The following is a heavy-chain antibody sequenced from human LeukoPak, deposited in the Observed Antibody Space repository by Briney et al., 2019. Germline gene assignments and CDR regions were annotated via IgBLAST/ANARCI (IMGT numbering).Heavy chain of an antibody. CDR3: ARVPKGSGELYESPGPFFDY. V-gene: IGHV4-34*01. D-gene: IGHD3-10*01. CDR1: GGSFSGYY. CDR2: INHSGST. Sequence: SETLSLTCAVYGGSFSGYYWSWIRQPPGKGLEWIGEINHSGSTNYNPSLKSRVTISVDTSKNQFSLKLSSVTAADTAVYYCARVPKGSGELYESPGPFFDYWGQGTLVTVSS. J-gene: IGHJ4*02.